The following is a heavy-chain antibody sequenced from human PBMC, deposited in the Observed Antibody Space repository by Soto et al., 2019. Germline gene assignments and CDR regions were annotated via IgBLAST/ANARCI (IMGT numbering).Heavy chain of an antibody. CDR1: GGSISSSSYY. V-gene: IGHV4-39*01. CDR3: ARLRVRCSGGSCYPRLIWP. J-gene: IGHJ5*02. Sequence: SETLSLTCTVSGGSISSSSYYWGWIRQPPGKGLEWIGSIYYSGGTYYNPSLKSRVTISVDTSKNQFSLKLSSVTAADTAVYYCARLRVRCSGGSCYPRLIWPWGQGTLVTVSS. CDR2: IYYSGGT. D-gene: IGHD2-15*01.